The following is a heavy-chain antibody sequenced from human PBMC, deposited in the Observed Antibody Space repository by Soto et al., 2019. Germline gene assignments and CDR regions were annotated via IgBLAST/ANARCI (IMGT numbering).Heavy chain of an antibody. CDR2: IRATADSP. V-gene: IGHV3-23*01. D-gene: IGHD3-10*01. CDR1: GFTFSSYA. CDR3: ARSLASGPGRNTGFNP. J-gene: IGHJ5*02. Sequence: PGGSLRLSCAASGFTFSSYAMTWVRQAPGKGLEWVSGIRATADSPYYADSVKGRFTISKDNSKNTLYLQMNSLRAEDTAVYYCARSLASGPGRNTGFNPWGQGTLVTVSS.